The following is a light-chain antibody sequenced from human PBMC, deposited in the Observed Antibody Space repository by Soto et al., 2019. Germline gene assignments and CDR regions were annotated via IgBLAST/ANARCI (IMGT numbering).Light chain of an antibody. J-gene: IGLJ1*01. Sequence: QSLLTQPPSASGTPGQRVTIFCSGSTSNIGSNVVNWFQQLPGTAPKLLIYTNNLRPSGVPDRFSGSKYGTSASLAITGLQSEDESDYYCAAWDDSLSAYVFGTGTKVTVL. CDR3: AAWDDSLSAYV. CDR2: TNN. CDR1: TSNIGSNV. V-gene: IGLV1-44*01.